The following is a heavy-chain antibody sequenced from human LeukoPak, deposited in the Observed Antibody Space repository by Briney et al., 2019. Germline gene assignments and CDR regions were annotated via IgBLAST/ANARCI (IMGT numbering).Heavy chain of an antibody. V-gene: IGHV4-59*01. CDR1: GGSIRDYY. CDR2: MFYSGST. J-gene: IGHJ4*02. D-gene: IGHD3-16*01. CDR3: ARVLGGLPVI. Sequence: SETLSLTCTVSGGSIRDYYWSWIRQPPGKGLEWIGYMFYSGSTNYNPSLKSRVSISVDTSKNQFSLNLSSVTAADTAVYYCARVLGGLPVIWGQGSLVTVSS.